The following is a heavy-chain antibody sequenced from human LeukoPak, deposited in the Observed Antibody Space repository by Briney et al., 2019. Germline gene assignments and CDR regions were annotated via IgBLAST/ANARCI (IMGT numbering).Heavy chain of an antibody. Sequence: PGGSLRLSCAASGFTFSSYEMNWVRQAPGKGLEWVSSISSSSSYIYYADSVKGRFTISRDNAKNSLYLQMNSLRAEDTAVYYCASALEGTTFGVAPDYWGQGTLVTVSS. V-gene: IGHV3-21*01. CDR3: ASALEGTTFGVAPDY. J-gene: IGHJ4*02. D-gene: IGHD3-3*01. CDR1: GFTFSSYE. CDR2: ISSSSSYI.